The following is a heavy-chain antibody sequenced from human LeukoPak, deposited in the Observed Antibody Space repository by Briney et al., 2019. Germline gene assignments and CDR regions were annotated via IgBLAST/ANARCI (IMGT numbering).Heavy chain of an antibody. J-gene: IGHJ4*02. CDR2: ISSNSDTI. CDR3: VRCEPRHHETCGYDRMC. D-gene: IGHD3-22*01. Sequence: GGSLRLSCAASGFTFSSWSLNWVRQAPGKGLEWVAYISSNSDTIYYADSVEGRFTISRDNAKNSLYLQMNSVRAVDRAVCCCVRCEPRHHETCGYDRMCWVRGTLVSDSS. CDR1: GFTFSSWS. V-gene: IGHV3-48*01.